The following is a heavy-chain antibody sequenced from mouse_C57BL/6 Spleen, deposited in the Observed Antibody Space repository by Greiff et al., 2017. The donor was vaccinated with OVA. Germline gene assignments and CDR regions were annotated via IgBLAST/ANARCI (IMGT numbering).Heavy chain of an antibody. V-gene: IGHV5-17*01. CDR1: GFTFSDYG. CDR2: ISSGSSTI. D-gene: IGHD1-1*01. J-gene: IGHJ2*01. Sequence: EVQLMESGGGLVKPGGSLKLSCAASGFTFSDYGMHWVRQAPEKGLEWVAYISSGSSTIYYADTVKGRFTISRDNAKNTLFLQMTSLRSEDTAMDYCARGPGLLRSFDYWGQGTTLTVSS. CDR3: ARGPGLLRSFDY.